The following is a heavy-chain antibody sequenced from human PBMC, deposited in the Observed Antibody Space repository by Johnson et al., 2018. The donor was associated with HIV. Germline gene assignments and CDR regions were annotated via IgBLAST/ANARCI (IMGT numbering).Heavy chain of an antibody. J-gene: IGHJ3*02. Sequence: QMQLVESGGAVVQPGGSLRLSCTASGFTFSSYAMHWVRQAPGKGLEWVAVISYDGSNKYYADSVKGRFTISRDNSKNTLYLQMNSMRAEDTAVYYCATFGGGSFHAFDIWGQGTMVTVSS. CDR2: ISYDGSNK. CDR3: ATFGGGSFHAFDI. V-gene: IGHV3-30-3*02. CDR1: GFTFSSYA. D-gene: IGHD1-26*01.